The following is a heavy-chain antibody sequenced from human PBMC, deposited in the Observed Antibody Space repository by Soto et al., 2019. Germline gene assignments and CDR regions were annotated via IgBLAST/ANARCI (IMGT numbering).Heavy chain of an antibody. CDR2: ISSSGSTI. J-gene: IGHJ6*02. V-gene: IGHV3-11*01. Sequence: GGSLRLSCAASGFTFSDYYMSWIRQAPGKGLEWVSYISSSGSTIYYADSVKGRFTISRDNDKNTLYLQMNSLRAEDAAVYYCTRAIEVDYYGMDVWGQGTTVTVSS. CDR1: GFTFSDYY. CDR3: TRAIEVDYYGMDV.